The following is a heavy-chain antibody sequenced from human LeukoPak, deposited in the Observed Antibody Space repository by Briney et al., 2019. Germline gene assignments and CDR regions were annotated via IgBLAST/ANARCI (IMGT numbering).Heavy chain of an antibody. J-gene: IGHJ4*02. V-gene: IGHV1-18*01. CDR2: ISAYNGNT. CDR1: GYTFTNYA. Sequence: ASVKVSCKASGYTFTNYAISRVRQAPGQGLEWMGWISAYNGNTNYAQNVQGRVTMTTDTSTSTAYMELRSLRSDDTAVYYCALIPHCTTITCYFLDYWGQGTLVTVSS. CDR3: ALIPHCTTITCYFLDY. D-gene: IGHD2-8*01.